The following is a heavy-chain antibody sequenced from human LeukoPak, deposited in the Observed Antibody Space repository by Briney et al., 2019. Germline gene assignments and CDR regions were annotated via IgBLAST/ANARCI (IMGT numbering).Heavy chain of an antibody. D-gene: IGHD3-10*01. CDR3: ATTVVRGPTRLAFDI. CDR2: ILDSGTT. Sequence: SETLSLTCTVSGDSISSYYCSWVRQPPGKGLESVGFILDSGTTNYGPSRNRRVTFSVDTSKNQFSLKVTSVTAADTALYYCATTVVRGPTRLAFDIRGQGTMVTVSS. J-gene: IGHJ3*02. V-gene: IGHV4-59*01. CDR1: GDSISSYY.